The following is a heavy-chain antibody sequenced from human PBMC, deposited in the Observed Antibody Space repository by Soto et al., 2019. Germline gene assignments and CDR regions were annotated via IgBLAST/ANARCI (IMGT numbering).Heavy chain of an antibody. CDR2: INPSGGST. CDR3: ARELFYCSSTSCYGFDP. D-gene: IGHD2-2*01. Sequence: VKVSCKASGYTFTSYYMHWVRQAPGQGLEWMGIINPSGGSTSYAQKFQGRVTMTRDTSTSTVYMELSSLRSEDTAVYYCARELFYCSSTSCYGFDPWGQGTLVTVSS. V-gene: IGHV1-46*03. CDR1: GYTFTSYY. J-gene: IGHJ5*02.